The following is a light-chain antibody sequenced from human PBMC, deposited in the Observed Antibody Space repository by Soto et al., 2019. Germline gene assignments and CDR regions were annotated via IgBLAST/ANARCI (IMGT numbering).Light chain of an antibody. J-gene: IGKJ2*01. Sequence: DIQMTQSPSTLSASVGDRVTITCRASQSINSWLAWYQQKPGKAPKLLIYKASSLESGVPSRFSGSGSGTEFTLTLSSLQPDDFATYYCQQYNSYSPYTFGQGTKLEIK. V-gene: IGKV1-5*03. CDR2: KAS. CDR3: QQYNSYSPYT. CDR1: QSINSW.